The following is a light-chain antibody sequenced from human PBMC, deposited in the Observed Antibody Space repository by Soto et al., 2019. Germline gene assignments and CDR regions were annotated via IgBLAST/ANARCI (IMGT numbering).Light chain of an antibody. V-gene: IGKV1-12*01. J-gene: IGKJ4*01. CDR3: HQANSFPLT. CDR1: QDVGSW. Sequence: DIQMTQSPSSVSASVGDRVTITCRASQDVGSWLAWYQKKPGKAPKVLIFGATSLQSGVPSRFSGSGSGTEFTLTISSLQPEDFATYFCHQANSFPLTFGGGTKVEIK. CDR2: GAT.